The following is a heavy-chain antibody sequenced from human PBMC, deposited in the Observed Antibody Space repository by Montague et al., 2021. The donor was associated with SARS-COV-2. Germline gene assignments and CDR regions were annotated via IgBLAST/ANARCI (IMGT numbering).Heavy chain of an antibody. J-gene: IGHJ4*02. CDR3: ARSPRGSGTGWLDY. Sequence: SLSLSCSASGFPSGDYQMTWVRQAPGKGLQWVANINQDETAKTYVDSVKGRFTISRDNAKNSLILQMNSLKDGDTAVYYCARSPRGSGTGWLDYWGQGTLVTVSS. D-gene: IGHD3/OR15-3a*01. CDR1: GFPSGDYQ. V-gene: IGHV3-7*01. CDR2: INQDETAK.